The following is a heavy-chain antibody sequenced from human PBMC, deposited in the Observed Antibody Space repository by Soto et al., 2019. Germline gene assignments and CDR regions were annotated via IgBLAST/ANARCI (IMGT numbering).Heavy chain of an antibody. CDR3: ARDWSYDILTGYPSPNYFDY. CDR1: GYTFTSYG. CDR2: ISAYNGNT. J-gene: IGHJ4*02. Sequence: ASVKVSCKASGYTFTSYGISWVRQAPGQGLEWMGWISAYNGNTNYAQKLQGRVTMTTDTSTSTAYMELRSLRSDDTAVYYCARDWSYDILTGYPSPNYFDYWGQGTLVTVS. V-gene: IGHV1-18*01. D-gene: IGHD3-9*01.